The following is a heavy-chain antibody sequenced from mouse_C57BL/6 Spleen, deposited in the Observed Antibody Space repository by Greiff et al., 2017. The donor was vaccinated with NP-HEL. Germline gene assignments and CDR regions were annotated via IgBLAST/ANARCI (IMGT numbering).Heavy chain of an antibody. CDR1: GFTFSDYY. CDR3: ARDDGSSPGAMDY. Sequence: EVNLVESEGGLVQPGSSMKLSCTASGFTFSDYYMAWVRQVPEKGLEWVANINYDGSSTYYLDSLKSRFIISRDNAKNILYLQMSSLKSEDTATYYCARDDGSSPGAMDYWGQGTSVTVSS. J-gene: IGHJ4*01. CDR2: INYDGSST. V-gene: IGHV5-16*01. D-gene: IGHD1-1*01.